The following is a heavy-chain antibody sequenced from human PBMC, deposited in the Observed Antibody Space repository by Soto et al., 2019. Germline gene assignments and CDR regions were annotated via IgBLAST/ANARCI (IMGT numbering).Heavy chain of an antibody. CDR3: ATDLALVTDATGSYYYGMDV. V-gene: IGHV1-18*01. Sequence: ASVKVSCKASGYTFTSYGISWVRQAPGQGLEWMGWISAYNGNTNYAQKLQGRVTMTTDTSTSTAYMELRSLRSDDTAVYYCATDLALVTDATGSYYYGMDVWGQGTTVTVSS. CDR1: GYTFTSYG. D-gene: IGHD2-2*01. CDR2: ISAYNGNT. J-gene: IGHJ6*02.